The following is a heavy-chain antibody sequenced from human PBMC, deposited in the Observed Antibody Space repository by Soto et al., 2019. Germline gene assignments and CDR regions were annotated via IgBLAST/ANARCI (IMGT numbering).Heavy chain of an antibody. CDR2: MNPNSGNT. D-gene: IGHD4-17*01. CDR3: ARAPYGDYEYYYYYYMDV. Sequence: ASVKVSCKASGYTFTSYDINWVRQATGQGLEWMGWMNPNSGNTGYAQKFQGRVTMTRNTSISTAYTELSSLRSEDTAVYYCARAPYGDYEYYYYYYMDVWGKGTTVTVSS. V-gene: IGHV1-8*01. CDR1: GYTFTSYD. J-gene: IGHJ6*03.